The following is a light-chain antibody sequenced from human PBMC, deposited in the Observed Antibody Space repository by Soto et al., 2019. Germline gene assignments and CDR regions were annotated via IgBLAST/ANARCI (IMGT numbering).Light chain of an antibody. V-gene: IGKV1-5*03. J-gene: IGKJ1*01. CDR1: QSISSW. CDR3: QQYNSDSWT. CDR2: KAS. Sequence: DIPMTQSPSTLSASVGDRVTITCRASQSISSWLAWYQQKPGKAPKLLIYKASSLESGVPSRFSGSGSGTEVTLTISSLKTDDFATYYCQQYNSDSWTVGQVTKVEIK.